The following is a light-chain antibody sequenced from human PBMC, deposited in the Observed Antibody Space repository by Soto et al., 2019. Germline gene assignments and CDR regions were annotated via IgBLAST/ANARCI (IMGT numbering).Light chain of an antibody. J-gene: IGKJ4*01. CDR1: QSISSR. CDR3: QQYERYPMT. V-gene: IGKV1-5*03. CDR2: KAS. Sequence: DSQMTQYPSTLSASVGDRVTITCRASQSISSRLAWYQQKPGKAPKLLISKASTLQSGVPPRFSGSGYGTEFTLTISSLQPDDFATYYCQQYERYPMTFGGGTKVEIK.